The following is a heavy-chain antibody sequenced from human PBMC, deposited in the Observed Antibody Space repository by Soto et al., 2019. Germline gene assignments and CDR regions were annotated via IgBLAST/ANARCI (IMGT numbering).Heavy chain of an antibody. V-gene: IGHV4-39*01. D-gene: IGHD6-19*01. Sequence: PSETLSLTCTVSGGSISNSSYLWGWIRQPPGKGLQWIGSVSYSGSTYYNPSLKSRVNISVDTSKTQSSLRLSSVSAVVTAVYYCSRIAVSGPITGFDYWGKGALVTVS. CDR3: SRIAVSGPITGFDY. CDR1: GGSISNSSYL. CDR2: VSYSGST. J-gene: IGHJ4*02.